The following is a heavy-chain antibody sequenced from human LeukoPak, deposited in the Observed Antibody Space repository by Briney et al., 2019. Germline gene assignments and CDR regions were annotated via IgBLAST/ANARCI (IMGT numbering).Heavy chain of an antibody. D-gene: IGHD3-22*01. CDR3: ARGRNYYDSSEAFDI. CDR2: ISYDGSNK. V-gene: IGHV3-30*01. Sequence: GGSLRLSCAASGFTFSSYAMHWVRQAPGKGLEWVAVISYDGSNKYYADSVRGRFTISRDNSKNTLYLQMNSLRAEDTAVYYCARGRNYYDSSEAFDIWGQGTMVTVSS. J-gene: IGHJ3*02. CDR1: GFTFSSYA.